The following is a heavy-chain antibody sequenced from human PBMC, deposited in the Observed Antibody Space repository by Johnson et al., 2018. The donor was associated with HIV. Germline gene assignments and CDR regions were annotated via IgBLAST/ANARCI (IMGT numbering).Heavy chain of an antibody. Sequence: QMLLVESGGGLAQPGGSLKVSCAASGFTFSNYWMSWVRQAPGKGLEWVAFIRYDGSNKYYADSVKGRFTISRDNSKNTLFLQMNSLRAEDTAVYSCAKDAAAATLRAFDNWGQGTMVTVSS. J-gene: IGHJ3*02. V-gene: IGHV3-30*02. CDR1: GFTFSNYW. CDR3: AKDAAAATLRAFDN. CDR2: IRYDGSNK. D-gene: IGHD6-13*01.